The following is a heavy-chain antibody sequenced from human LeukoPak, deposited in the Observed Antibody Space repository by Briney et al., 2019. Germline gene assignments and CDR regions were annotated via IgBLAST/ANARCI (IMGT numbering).Heavy chain of an antibody. CDR1: GYTFTGYY. CDR3: ARDRPVHDAFDI. D-gene: IGHD6-6*01. Sequence: ASVKVSCKASGYTFTGYYMHWVRQAPGQGLEWMGRINPNSGGTNYAQKFQGRVTMTRDTSISTAYMELSRLRSDDTAVYYCARDRPVHDAFDIWGQGTMVTVPS. J-gene: IGHJ3*02. CDR2: INPNSGGT. V-gene: IGHV1-2*06.